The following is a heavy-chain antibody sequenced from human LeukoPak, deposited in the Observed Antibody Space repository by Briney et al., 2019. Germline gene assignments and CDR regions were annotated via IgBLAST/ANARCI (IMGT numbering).Heavy chain of an antibody. Sequence: ASVKVSCKGSGYTFTDYYMHWVRQAPGQGLEWMGWINPNSGATNYVQEFQGRVTMTRDTSVTTAYMELSGLRSDDTAVYYCAREGRDFGPHKLAGFDCWGQGTLVTVSS. D-gene: IGHD1-1*01. CDR1: GYTFTDYY. J-gene: IGHJ4*02. CDR3: AREGRDFGPHKLAGFDC. CDR2: INPNSGAT. V-gene: IGHV1-2*02.